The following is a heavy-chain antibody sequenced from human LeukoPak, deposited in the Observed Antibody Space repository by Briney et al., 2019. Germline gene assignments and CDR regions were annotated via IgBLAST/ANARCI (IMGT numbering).Heavy chain of an antibody. Sequence: GGSLRLSCAASGFTFSSYSMNWVRQAPGKGLEWVSSISSSSSYIYYADSVKGRFTISRDNAKNSLYLQMNSLRAEDTAVYYCARGESTTVVNRDYWGQGTLVTVSS. CDR2: ISSSSSYI. CDR1: GFTFSSYS. CDR3: ARGESTTVVNRDY. V-gene: IGHV3-21*01. D-gene: IGHD4-23*01. J-gene: IGHJ4*02.